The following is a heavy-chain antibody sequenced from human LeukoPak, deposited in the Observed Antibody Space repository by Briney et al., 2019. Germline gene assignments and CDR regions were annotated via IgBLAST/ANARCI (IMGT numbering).Heavy chain of an antibody. J-gene: IGHJ4*02. CDR1: GGSISSYY. CDR2: IYYSGST. Sequence: SETLSLTCTVSGGSISSYYWSWIRQPPGKGLEWIGYIYYSGSTNYNPSLKSRVTISVDTSKNQFSLKLSSVTAADTAVYYCARGGWADPYYFDYWGQGTLVTVSS. D-gene: IGHD2-15*01. V-gene: IGHV4-59*12. CDR3: ARGGWADPYYFDY.